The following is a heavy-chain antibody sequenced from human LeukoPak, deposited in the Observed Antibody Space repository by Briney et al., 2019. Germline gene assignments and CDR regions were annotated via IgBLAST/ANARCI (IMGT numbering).Heavy chain of an antibody. Sequence: ASVKVSCKASGYTFTSYGISWVRQAPGQGHEWMGWISAYKGNTNYAQKLQGRVTMTTDTSTSTAYMELRSLRSDDTAVYYCARSLGGYCSGGSCYLDYWGQGTLVTVSS. CDR1: GYTFTSYG. CDR2: ISAYKGNT. D-gene: IGHD2-15*01. CDR3: ARSLGGYCSGGSCYLDY. V-gene: IGHV1-18*01. J-gene: IGHJ4*02.